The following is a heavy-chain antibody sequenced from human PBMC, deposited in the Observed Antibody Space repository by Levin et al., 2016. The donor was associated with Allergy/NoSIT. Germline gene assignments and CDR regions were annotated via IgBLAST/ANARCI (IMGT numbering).Heavy chain of an antibody. CDR1: GFTFSSYS. D-gene: IGHD4-17*01. Sequence: GGSLRLSCAASGFTFSSYSMNWVRQAPGKGLEWVSSISSSSSYIYYADSVKGRFTISRDNAKNSLYLQMNSLRAEDTAVYYCARERDYGDYENYYYYGMDVWGQGTTVTVSS. V-gene: IGHV3-21*01. CDR3: ARERDYGDYENYYYYGMDV. CDR2: ISSSSSYI. J-gene: IGHJ6*02.